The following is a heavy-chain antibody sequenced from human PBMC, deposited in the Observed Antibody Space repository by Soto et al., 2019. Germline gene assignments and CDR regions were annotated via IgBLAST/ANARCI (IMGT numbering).Heavy chain of an antibody. D-gene: IGHD2-21*01. J-gene: IGHJ5*02. CDR1: GADRNSGNYY. CDR2: IYVTGAV. V-gene: IGHV4-31*03. Sequence: SETLSVTSSVSGADRNSGNYYWSWNRQVPGKGLEWIGHIYVTGAVDYNPSLRDRITISQDTSERQFSLNLRLVTAADTAVYYCARLRIATNNYKWFDPWGQGTLVTVSS. CDR3: ARLRIATNNYKWFDP.